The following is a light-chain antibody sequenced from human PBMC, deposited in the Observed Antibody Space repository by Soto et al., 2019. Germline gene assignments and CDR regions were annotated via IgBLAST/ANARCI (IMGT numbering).Light chain of an antibody. Sequence: DIQMTQSPSTLSASVGDRVTITCRASQSIRIWLAWYQQKPGKAPKILIYKASSLESGVPSRFSGSGSGSEFTLTISSLQPDDFATYYCQQYSTYTPRTFGQGTKVDIK. CDR2: KAS. CDR1: QSIRIW. CDR3: QQYSTYTPRT. V-gene: IGKV1-5*03. J-gene: IGKJ1*01.